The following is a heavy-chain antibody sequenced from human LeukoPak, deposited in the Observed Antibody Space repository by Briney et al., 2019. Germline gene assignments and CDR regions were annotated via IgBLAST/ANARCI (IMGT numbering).Heavy chain of an antibody. D-gene: IGHD2-21*02. Sequence: GGSLRLSCAAFGFTFSTYEMNWVRQAPGKGLEWLSYISSSGSTIFYADSVKGRFTVSRDNAENSLYLQMNSLRAEDTAVYYCAREVADCGGDCLAPWGQGTLVTVSS. V-gene: IGHV3-48*03. J-gene: IGHJ5*02. CDR3: AREVADCGGDCLAP. CDR1: GFTFSTYE. CDR2: ISSSGSTI.